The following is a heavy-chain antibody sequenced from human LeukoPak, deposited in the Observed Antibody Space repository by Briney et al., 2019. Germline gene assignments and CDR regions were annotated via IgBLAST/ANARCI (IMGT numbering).Heavy chain of an antibody. J-gene: IGHJ4*02. CDR1: RDSISGSSYY. Sequence: SETLSLTCTVSRDSISGSSYYWAWIRQPPGKGLEWIGSVYYTGSTYYMSSLKSRVTISADTSKNLFSLKVNSMTAADTAVYYCARHGPPMQRQFYDSWGQGTLVTVSS. D-gene: IGHD5-24*01. CDR3: ARHGPPMQRQFYDS. V-gene: IGHV4-39*01. CDR2: VYYTGST.